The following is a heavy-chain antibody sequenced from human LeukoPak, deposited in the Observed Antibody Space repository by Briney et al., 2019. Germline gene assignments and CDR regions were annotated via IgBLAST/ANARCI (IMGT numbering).Heavy chain of an antibody. J-gene: IGHJ6*03. CDR3: ARGIRGVIITTNYYNMDV. CDR2: IYISGST. Sequence: PSETLSLTCTVSGASINSHYWSWIRQPAGKGLEWIGRIYISGSTNYNSSLESRVTMSVDTSKNQFSLKLTSVTAADTAVYYCARGIRGVIITTNYYNMDVWGPGTTVTVSS. D-gene: IGHD3-10*01. V-gene: IGHV4-4*07. CDR1: GASINSHY.